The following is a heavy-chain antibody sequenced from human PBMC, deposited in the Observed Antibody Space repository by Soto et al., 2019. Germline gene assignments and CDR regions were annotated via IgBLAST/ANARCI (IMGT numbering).Heavy chain of an antibody. CDR3: AREGGLLRLANWFGS. CDR2: SYYNGDT. J-gene: IGHJ5*01. Sequence: SETLSLTCTVSGDSVTSTSYYWSWVRQSPGRGLEWLGYSYYNGDTNYNPSLKSRVTISVDTSKNQFSLKLTSLTAADTGVYYCAREGGLLRLANWFGSWGRGIQVTVSS. CDR1: GDSVTSTSYY. V-gene: IGHV4-61*01. D-gene: IGHD3-3*01.